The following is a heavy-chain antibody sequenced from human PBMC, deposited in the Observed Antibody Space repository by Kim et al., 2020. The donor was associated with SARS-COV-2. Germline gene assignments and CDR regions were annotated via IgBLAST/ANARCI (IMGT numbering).Heavy chain of an antibody. V-gene: IGHV3-21*01. Sequence: GGSLRLSCAASGFTFSSYSMNWVRQAPGKGLEWVSSISSSSSYIYYADSVKGRFTISRDNAKNSLYLQMNSLRAEDTAVYYCARDLSGRYDFWSGYYTIRVNYYYGMDVWGQGTTVTVSS. J-gene: IGHJ6*02. CDR2: ISSSSSYI. CDR1: GFTFSSYS. CDR3: ARDLSGRYDFWSGYYTIRVNYYYGMDV. D-gene: IGHD3-3*01.